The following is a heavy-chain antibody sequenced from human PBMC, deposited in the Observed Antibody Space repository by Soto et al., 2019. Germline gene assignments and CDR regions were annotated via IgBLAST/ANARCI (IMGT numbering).Heavy chain of an antibody. CDR3: ARETGSRDYYYGMDV. CDR1: GFSFSSYW. D-gene: IGHD3-10*01. Sequence: PGGSLRLSCAASGFSFSSYWMSWVRQAPGKGLAWVANIKEDGTAKHYVDSVKGRFTISRDNAKNSLFLQMNSLRGEDTGVYYCARETGSRDYYYGMDVWGQGTTVTVSS. V-gene: IGHV3-7*01. J-gene: IGHJ6*02. CDR2: IKEDGTAK.